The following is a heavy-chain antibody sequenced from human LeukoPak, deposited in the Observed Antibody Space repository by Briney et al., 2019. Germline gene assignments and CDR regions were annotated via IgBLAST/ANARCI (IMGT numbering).Heavy chain of an antibody. V-gene: IGHV6-1*01. D-gene: IGHD5/OR15-5a*01. CDR3: ARGVSRYFDY. CDR1: GDSVSGNTAA. CDR2: TYYRYKVYN. J-gene: IGHJ4*02. Sequence: SQTLSLTCAISGDSVSGNTAAWNWIRQSPSRGLEWPGRTYYRYKVYNEYAPSVKRRIAFNPDTSKNQFSLQLNSVTPEDAAVYCCARGVSRYFDYWGQGTLVAVSS.